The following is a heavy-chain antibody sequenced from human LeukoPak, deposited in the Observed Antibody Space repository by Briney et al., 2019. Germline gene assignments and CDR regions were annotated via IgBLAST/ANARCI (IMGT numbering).Heavy chain of an antibody. J-gene: IGHJ4*02. CDR3: ARDYSPPHWYDSSGYFDG. CDR2: ISTSSKYI. Sequence: GGSLRLSCAASGFTFGSYSMNWVRQTPGRRLEWVSSISTSSKYIYYADSVKGRFTISRDNANNLLFLQMYSLRAEDTALYYCARDYSPPHWYDSSGYFDGWGQGTLVTVSS. CDR1: GFTFGSYS. D-gene: IGHD3-22*01. V-gene: IGHV3-21*06.